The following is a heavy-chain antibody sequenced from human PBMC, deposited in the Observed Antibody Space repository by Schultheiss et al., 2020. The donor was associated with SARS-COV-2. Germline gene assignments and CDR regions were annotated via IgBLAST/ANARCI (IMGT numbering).Heavy chain of an antibody. V-gene: IGHV3-21*01. D-gene: IGHD6-19*01. CDR3: AKDRIEVATTFDY. J-gene: IGHJ4*02. CDR1: GFAFSSYG. CDR2: ISSGSSYI. Sequence: GGSLRLSCAASGFAFSSYGINWVRQAPGKGLEWVSSISSGSSYIYYADSVKGRFTISRDNAMNSLYLQMDSLRAEDTAVYYCAKDRIEVATTFDYWGQGTLVTVSS.